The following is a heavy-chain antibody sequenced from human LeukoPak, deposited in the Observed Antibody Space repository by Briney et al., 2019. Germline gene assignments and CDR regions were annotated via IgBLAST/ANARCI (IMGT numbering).Heavy chain of an antibody. CDR1: AVSISSYY. Sequence: SENLSLTYTVCAVSISSYYWGWIRQPPGKELEWSGYINYSGSTNYNPSLKSRVTIAVDTSKNQFSLKLSSVTAADTAVYYCARAVAVRDYGDYPWFDPWGQGTLVTVSS. CDR3: ARAVAVRDYGDYPWFDP. J-gene: IGHJ5*02. D-gene: IGHD4-17*01. V-gene: IGHV4-59*01. CDR2: INYSGST.